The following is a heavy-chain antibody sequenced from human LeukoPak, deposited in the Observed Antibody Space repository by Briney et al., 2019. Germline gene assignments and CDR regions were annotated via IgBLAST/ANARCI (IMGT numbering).Heavy chain of an antibody. J-gene: IGHJ4*02. D-gene: IGHD3-3*01. Sequence: ASVKVSCKASGYTFTSYDINWVRQASGQGLEWMGWMNPNNGDTRYAQKFQGRLSMTKNTSISTVYMELSSLRSEDTAVYYCAKTYYDFWSGYFGNWGQGTLVTVSS. CDR3: AKTYYDFWSGYFGN. CDR2: MNPNNGDT. V-gene: IGHV1-8*01. CDR1: GYTFTSYD.